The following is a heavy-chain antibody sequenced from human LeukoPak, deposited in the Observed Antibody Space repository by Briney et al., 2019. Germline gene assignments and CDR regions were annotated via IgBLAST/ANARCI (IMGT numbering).Heavy chain of an antibody. CDR3: ARGYSSSWYVSYYYYYYGMDV. CDR2: INHSGST. CDR1: GGSSSGYY. Sequence: PSETLSLTCAVYGGSSSGYYWSWIRQPPGKGLEWIGEINHSGSTNYNPSLKSRVTISVDTSKNQFSLKLSSVTAADTAVYYCARGYSSSWYVSYYYYYYGMDVWGQGTTVTVSS. V-gene: IGHV4-34*01. J-gene: IGHJ6*02. D-gene: IGHD6-13*01.